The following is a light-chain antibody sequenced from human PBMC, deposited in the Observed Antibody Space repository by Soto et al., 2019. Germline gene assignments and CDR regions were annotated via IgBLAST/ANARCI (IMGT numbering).Light chain of an antibody. J-gene: IGKJ4*01. V-gene: IGKV1-5*03. CDR2: KAS. CDR1: QSISSW. CDR3: QQYNSYLLT. Sequence: DIQMTQSPSTLSASVGDRVTITCRASQSISSWLAWYQQKPGKAPKLLIYKASSLESGVPSRFSGSGSGTELTLTISSLQPDDFATYYCQQYNSYLLTVGGGTKVDIK.